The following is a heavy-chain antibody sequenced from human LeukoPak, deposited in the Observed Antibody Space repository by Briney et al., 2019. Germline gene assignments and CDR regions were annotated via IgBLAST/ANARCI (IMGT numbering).Heavy chain of an antibody. CDR1: GGSISSSY. V-gene: IGHV4-59*01. CDR3: ASGMVNFDY. CDR2: IYYTGST. J-gene: IGHJ4*02. D-gene: IGHD4/OR15-4a*01. Sequence: NSSETLSLTCTVSGGSISSSYWSWIRQPPGKGLERVGYIYYTGSTNYNPSLKSRVTISVDTSKNQFSLKLSSVTAADTAVYYCASGMVNFDYWGQGALVTVSS.